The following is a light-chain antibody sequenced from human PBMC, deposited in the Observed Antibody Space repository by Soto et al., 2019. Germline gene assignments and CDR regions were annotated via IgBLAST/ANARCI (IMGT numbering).Light chain of an antibody. V-gene: IGLV2-14*01. CDR2: DVT. CDR1: SSDVGGYNY. Sequence: QSVLTQPASVSGSPGQSITISCTGTSSDVGGYNYVSWYQQQPGKAPKFMIYDVTNRPSGVSNRFSGSKSGNTASLTISGLQAEDEADYYCCSYTTSNTRQIVFGTGTKLTAL. J-gene: IGLJ1*01. CDR3: CSYTTSNTRQIV.